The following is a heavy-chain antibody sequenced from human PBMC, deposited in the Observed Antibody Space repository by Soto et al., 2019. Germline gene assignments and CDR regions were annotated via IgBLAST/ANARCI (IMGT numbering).Heavy chain of an antibody. Sequence: EVQLVESGGGLVKPGGSLRLSCAASAFTFSTYNMNWVRQAPGKGLERVSSTTSSSSNIYYSDSVKGRFTISRDNAKNSLDLQMNSLRAEDTAVYYCGLYDALFFDSRGQGTLVTVSS. D-gene: IGHD2-8*01. CDR3: GLYDALFFDS. CDR2: TTSSSSNI. V-gene: IGHV3-21*01. J-gene: IGHJ4*02. CDR1: AFTFSTYN.